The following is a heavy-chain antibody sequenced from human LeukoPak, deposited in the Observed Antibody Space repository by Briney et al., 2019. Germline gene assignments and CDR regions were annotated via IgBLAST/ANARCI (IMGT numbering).Heavy chain of an antibody. CDR3: TTDYDYVWGSYRYTVGREDLFDY. D-gene: IGHD3-16*02. Sequence: PGGSLRLSCAASGFTFSNAWMSWVRQAPGKGLEWVGRIKSKTDGGTTDYAAPVKGRFTISRDDSKNTLYLQMNSLKTEDTAVYYCTTDYDYVWGSYRYTVGREDLFDYWGQGTLVTVSS. J-gene: IGHJ4*02. V-gene: IGHV3-15*01. CDR1: GFTFSNAW. CDR2: IKSKTDGGTT.